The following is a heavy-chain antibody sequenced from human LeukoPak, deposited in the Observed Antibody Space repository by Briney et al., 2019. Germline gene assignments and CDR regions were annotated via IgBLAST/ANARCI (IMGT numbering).Heavy chain of an antibody. D-gene: IGHD3-22*01. Sequence: PGGSLRLSCAASGFTFSRFGMHWVRQAPGKGLEWVGRIKSKVDGGTTDYAAPVKGRFTISRDDSKNTLFLQMNSLKTDDTAVYYCTTIYYDNSGYYYGDFWGQGTLVTVSS. J-gene: IGHJ4*02. CDR1: GFTFSRFG. CDR3: TTIYYDNSGYYYGDF. CDR2: IKSKVDGGTT. V-gene: IGHV3-15*01.